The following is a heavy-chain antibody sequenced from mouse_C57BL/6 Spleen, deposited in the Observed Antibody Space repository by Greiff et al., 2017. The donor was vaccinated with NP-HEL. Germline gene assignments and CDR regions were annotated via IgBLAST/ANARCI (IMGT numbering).Heavy chain of an antibody. CDR1: GYTFTSYW. Sequence: QVQLQQPGTELVKPGASVKLSCKASGYTFTSYWMHWVKQRPGQGLEWIGNINPSNGGTNYNEKFKSKATLTVDKSSSTAYMQLSSLTSEDSAVYYCARTTMVTTRRDAMDYWGQGTSVTVSS. V-gene: IGHV1-53*01. CDR3: ARTTMVTTRRDAMDY. J-gene: IGHJ4*01. D-gene: IGHD2-2*01. CDR2: INPSNGGT.